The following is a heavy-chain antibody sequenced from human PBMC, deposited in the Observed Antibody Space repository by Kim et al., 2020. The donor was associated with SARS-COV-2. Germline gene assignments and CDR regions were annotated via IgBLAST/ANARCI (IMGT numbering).Heavy chain of an antibody. CDR2: ISGSGIRT. CDR1: GFTFSNYA. D-gene: IGHD5-12*01. Sequence: GGSLRLSCVASGFTFSNYAMSWVRQAPGKGLEWVSAISGSGIRTYFADSVKSRFTISRDNSKHTVYVQMNSLRADDTAVYYCVRGWLRGRFDSWGQGTLVTVSS. V-gene: IGHV3-23*01. J-gene: IGHJ4*02. CDR3: VRGWLRGRFDS.